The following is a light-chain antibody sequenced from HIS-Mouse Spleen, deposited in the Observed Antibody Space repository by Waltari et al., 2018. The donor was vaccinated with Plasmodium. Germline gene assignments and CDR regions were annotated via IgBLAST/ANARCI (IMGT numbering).Light chain of an antibody. J-gene: IGLJ2*01. CDR3: CSYAGSYTWV. CDR1: SSDVGGYNY. V-gene: IGLV2-11*01. CDR2: DFR. Sequence: QSALTQPRSVSGSPGQSVTISCTGTSSDVGGYNYVSWYQTHPGKAPKLMIYDFRKRPAGVPDRFSGSKSGNTASLTISGLQAEDEADYYCCSYAGSYTWVFGGGTKLTVL.